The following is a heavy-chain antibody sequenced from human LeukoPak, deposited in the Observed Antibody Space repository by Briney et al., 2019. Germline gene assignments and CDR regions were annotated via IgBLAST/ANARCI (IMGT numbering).Heavy chain of an antibody. CDR3: AIDPNWGTHS. CDR1: GFTFSTYT. CDR2: IGNNGGGI. D-gene: IGHD7-27*01. J-gene: IGHJ4*02. V-gene: IGHV3-23*01. Sequence: GGSLRLSCAASGFTFSTYTMYWVRHPPGKRLEWVSIIGNNGGGIHYADSVKGRYTISRDNFKNALYLQMNSLRVEDTAVYYCAIDPNWGTHSWGQGVLVTVSS.